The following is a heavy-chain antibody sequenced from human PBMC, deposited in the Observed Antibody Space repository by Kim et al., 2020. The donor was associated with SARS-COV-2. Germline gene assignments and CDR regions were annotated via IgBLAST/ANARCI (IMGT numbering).Heavy chain of an antibody. J-gene: IGHJ4*02. CDR3: ARGSYGGNSGEFDY. Sequence: SVKSRITLNPDTSKNQFSLQLNSVTPEDTAVYYCARGSYGGNSGEFDYWGQGTLVTVSS. V-gene: IGHV6-1*01. D-gene: IGHD2-21*02.